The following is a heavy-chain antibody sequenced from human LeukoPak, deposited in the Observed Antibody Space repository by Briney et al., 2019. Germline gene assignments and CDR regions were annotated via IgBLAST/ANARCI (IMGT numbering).Heavy chain of an antibody. CDR1: GGTFSSYA. D-gene: IGHD3-22*01. J-gene: IGHJ3*02. V-gene: IGHV1-69*01. CDR2: IIPIFGTA. Sequence: SVKVSCKASGGTFSSYAISWVRQAPGQGLEWMGGIIPIFGTASYAQKFQGRVTITADESTSTAYMELSSLRSEDTAVCYCAGPPDYYDSSGYQDNWAFDIWGQGTMVTVPS. CDR3: AGPPDYYDSSGYQDNWAFDI.